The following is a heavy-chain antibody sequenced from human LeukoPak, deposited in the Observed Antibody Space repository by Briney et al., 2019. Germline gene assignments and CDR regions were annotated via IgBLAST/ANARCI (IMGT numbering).Heavy chain of an antibody. CDR1: GGSISSYY. Sequence: SETLSLTCTVSGGSISSYYWSWIRQPPGKGLEWIGYIDNSGRTNYNPSLKSRVTISLDTSKNQFSLKLSSVTAADTAVYSCARSGGSYSFDYWGQGTLVTVSS. CDR2: IDNSGRT. J-gene: IGHJ4*02. V-gene: IGHV4-59*01. CDR3: ARSGGSYSFDY. D-gene: IGHD1-26*01.